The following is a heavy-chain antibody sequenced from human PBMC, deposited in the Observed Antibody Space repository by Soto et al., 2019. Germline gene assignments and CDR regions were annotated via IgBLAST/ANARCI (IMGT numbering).Heavy chain of an antibody. CDR2: IYYSGST. D-gene: IGHD3-22*01. J-gene: IGHJ5*02. CDR3: ARQPRTTMIVVGDNWCDP. CDR1: GGSISSSSYY. V-gene: IGHV4-39*01. Sequence: SETLSLTCTVSGGSISSSSYYWGWIRQPPGKGLEWIGSIYYSGSTYYNPSLKSRVTISVDTSKNQSSLKLSSVTAADTAVYYCARQPRTTMIVVGDNWCDPWGQGTLVTVSS.